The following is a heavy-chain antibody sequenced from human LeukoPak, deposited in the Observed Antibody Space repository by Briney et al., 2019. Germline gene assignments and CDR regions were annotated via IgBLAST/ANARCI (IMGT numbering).Heavy chain of an antibody. CDR1: GFTFSSYW. J-gene: IGHJ4*02. V-gene: IGHV3-7*03. CDR2: IKQDGSEK. Sequence: GGSLRLSCAASGFTFSSYWMSWVRQAPGKGLEWVANIKQDGSEKYYVDSVKGRFTISRDNAKNTLYLQMNSLRAEDTAVYYCAKDRPLYCSGGSCYSAFDYWGQGTLVTVSS. D-gene: IGHD2-15*01. CDR3: AKDRPLYCSGGSCYSAFDY.